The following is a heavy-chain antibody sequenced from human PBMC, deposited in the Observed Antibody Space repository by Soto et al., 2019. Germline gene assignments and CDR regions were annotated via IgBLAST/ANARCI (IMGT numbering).Heavy chain of an antibody. CDR1: GYTFTSYY. CDR3: ARGPILRYFYWLYGGRCFDH. J-gene: IGHJ4*01. D-gene: IGHD3-9*01. V-gene: IGHV1-46*03. Sequence: ATVKVSCKASGYTFTSYYMHWVRQAPGQGLEWMGIINPSGGSTSYAQKFQGRVTMTRDTSTSTVYMELSSLRSEDTAVYYCARGPILRYFYWLYGGRCFDHWGQGTLVTVPS. CDR2: INPSGGST.